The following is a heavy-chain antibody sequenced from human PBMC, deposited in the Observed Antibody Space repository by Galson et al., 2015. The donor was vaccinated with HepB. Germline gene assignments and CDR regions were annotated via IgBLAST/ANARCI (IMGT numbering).Heavy chain of an antibody. CDR3: TGRGTDY. J-gene: IGHJ4*02. V-gene: IGHV3-15*01. Sequence: SLRLSCAASGFTFSNAWMTWVRQAPGKGLEWVGRITDGGTTDYAAPVKGRFTISRDDSKNTLYLQMNSLKTEDTAVYYCTGRGTDYWGQGTLVTVSS. CDR1: GFTFSNAW. D-gene: IGHD1-26*01. CDR2: ITDGGTT.